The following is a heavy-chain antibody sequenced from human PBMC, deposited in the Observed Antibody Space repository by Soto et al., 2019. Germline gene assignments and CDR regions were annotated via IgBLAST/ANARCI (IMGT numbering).Heavy chain of an antibody. D-gene: IGHD2-2*01. J-gene: IGHJ5*02. V-gene: IGHV4-39*01. CDR2: IYYSGST. CDR1: CGSISSSSYY. CDR3: ARHSSRYNWFDP. Sequence: SETLSLTCTVSCGSISSSSYYWGWIRQPPGKGLEWIGSIYYSGSTYYNPSLKSRVTISVDTSKNQFSLKPSSVTAADTAVYYCARHSSRYNWFDPWGQGTLVTVSS.